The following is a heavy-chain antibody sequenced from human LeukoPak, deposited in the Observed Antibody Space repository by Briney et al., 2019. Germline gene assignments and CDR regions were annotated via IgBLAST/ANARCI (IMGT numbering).Heavy chain of an antibody. CDR1: GFTFTSFS. CDR2: ISSGSGTI. J-gene: IGHJ1*01. Sequence: GGSLRLSCAASGFTFTSFSMNWVRQAPGKGLEWVSYISSGSGTIYYADSVKGRFTISRDNAQNSLYLQMNSLRAEDTAVYYCARRTPGYCSGGSCYGFQHWGRGTLVTVSS. CDR3: ARRTPGYCSGGSCYGFQH. D-gene: IGHD2-15*01. V-gene: IGHV3-48*04.